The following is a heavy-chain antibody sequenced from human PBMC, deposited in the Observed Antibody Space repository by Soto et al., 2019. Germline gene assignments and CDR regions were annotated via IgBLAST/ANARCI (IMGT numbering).Heavy chain of an antibody. J-gene: IGHJ4*02. CDR2: IGTAGDT. CDR1: GFTFCSYD. Sequence: PGGSLRLSCAASGFTFCSYDMPWVRQATGKGLEWVSAIGTAGDTYYPGSVKGRFTISRENAKNSLYLQMNSLRAGDTAVYYCARVGYSGYAFDYWGQGTLVTVSS. V-gene: IGHV3-13*01. D-gene: IGHD5-12*01. CDR3: ARVGYSGYAFDY.